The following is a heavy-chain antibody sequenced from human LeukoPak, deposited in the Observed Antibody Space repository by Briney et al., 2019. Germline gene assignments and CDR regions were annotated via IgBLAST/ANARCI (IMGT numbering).Heavy chain of an antibody. Sequence: SETLSLTCTVSGGSISSYYWSWIRQPPGEGLEWIGYIYYSGSTNYNPSLKSRVTISVDTSKNQFSLKLSSVTAADTAVYYCARLGYSSSHLDYWGQGTLVTVSS. D-gene: IGHD6-13*01. V-gene: IGHV4-59*08. CDR3: ARLGYSSSHLDY. CDR1: GGSISSYY. CDR2: IYYSGST. J-gene: IGHJ4*02.